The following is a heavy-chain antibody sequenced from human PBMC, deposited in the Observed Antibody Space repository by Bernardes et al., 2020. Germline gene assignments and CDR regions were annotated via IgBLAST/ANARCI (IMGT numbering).Heavy chain of an antibody. V-gene: IGHV4-59*01. D-gene: IGHD3-22*01. CDR1: GGSIRSSY. CDR3: ARVLNYDRGDY. J-gene: IGHJ4*02. Sequence: SESLSRTCTVSGGSIRSSYWSWIRQPPGPGLEWIGYIYYSGSTNYNPSLKSRVTISVDTSKNQFSLKLSSVTAADTAVYYCARVLNYDRGDYWGQGTLVTVSS. CDR2: IYYSGST.